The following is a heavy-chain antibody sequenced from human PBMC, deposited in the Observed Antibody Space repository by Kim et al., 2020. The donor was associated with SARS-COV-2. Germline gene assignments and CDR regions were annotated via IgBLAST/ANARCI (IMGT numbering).Heavy chain of an antibody. CDR1: GFTFSSHD. Sequence: GGSLRLSCAASGFTFSSHDMHWVRQATVKGLEWVSGIGADGDTYYLGSVRGRFTISRENAKNSLYLQMNSLTVGDTAVYYCVRDLSGSNYYYGMDVWGQGTTVTVSS. V-gene: IGHV3-13*01. J-gene: IGHJ6*02. D-gene: IGHD1-26*01. CDR3: VRDLSGSNYYYGMDV. CDR2: IGADGDT.